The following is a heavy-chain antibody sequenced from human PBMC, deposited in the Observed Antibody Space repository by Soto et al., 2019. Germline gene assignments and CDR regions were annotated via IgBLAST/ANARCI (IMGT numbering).Heavy chain of an antibody. CDR2: ISSSGGTT. CDR3: AKPGYLEQWLVRGYFDY. CDR1: GFTFSSYA. D-gene: IGHD6-19*01. Sequence: GGSLRLSCAASGFTFSSYAMSWVRQAPGKGLEWVSAISSSGGTTHYADSVKGRFIISRDNSKNTLYLQMNSLRAEDTAVYYCAKPGYLEQWLVRGYFDYWGQGAMVTISS. J-gene: IGHJ4*02. V-gene: IGHV3-23*01.